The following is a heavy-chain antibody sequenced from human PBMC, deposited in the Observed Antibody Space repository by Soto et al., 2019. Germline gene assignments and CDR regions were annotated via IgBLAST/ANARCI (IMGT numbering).Heavy chain of an antibody. D-gene: IGHD2-8*02. CDR1: GFTFSSHG. J-gene: IGHJ3*02. Sequence: EAQLLESGGGSVQPGGSLRLSCAASGFTFSSHGMSWIRQAPGKGLEWISGLSRGGGSTYYVDSVKGRFTISRDNAKNTLDLLMKGLRFEDTALYYCAGDGQYRTGGLVIWGQGPMVTVSS. CDR2: LSRGGGST. CDR3: AGDGQYRTGGLVI. V-gene: IGHV3-23*01.